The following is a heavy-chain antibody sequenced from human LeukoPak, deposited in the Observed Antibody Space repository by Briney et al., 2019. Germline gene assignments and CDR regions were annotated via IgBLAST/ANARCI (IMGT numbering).Heavy chain of an antibody. J-gene: IGHJ4*02. CDR2: MNPNSGNT. V-gene: IGHV1-8*01. Sequence: ASVKVSCKASGYTFTSYEINWVRQATGQGLEWTGWMNPNSGNTGYAQKFQGRVTMTRDTSISIAYMEVSSLRSEDTAVYYCARDLRGGFGFDYWGQGTLVTVSS. CDR3: ARDLRGGFGFDY. D-gene: IGHD3-16*01. CDR1: GYTFTSYE.